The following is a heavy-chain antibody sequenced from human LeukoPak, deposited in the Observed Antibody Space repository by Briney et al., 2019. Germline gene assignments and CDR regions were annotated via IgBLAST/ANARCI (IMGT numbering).Heavy chain of an antibody. V-gene: IGHV4-61*02. CDR1: GGSISSSSYY. D-gene: IGHD3-3*01. Sequence: PSETLSLTCTVSGGSISSSSYYWSWIRQPAGKGLEWIGRIYTSGSTNYNPSLKSRVTMSVDTSKNQFSLKLSSVTAADTAVYYCAVDFWSGYGIRPNYYYMDVWGKGTTVTVSS. J-gene: IGHJ6*03. CDR2: IYTSGST. CDR3: AVDFWSGYGIRPNYYYMDV.